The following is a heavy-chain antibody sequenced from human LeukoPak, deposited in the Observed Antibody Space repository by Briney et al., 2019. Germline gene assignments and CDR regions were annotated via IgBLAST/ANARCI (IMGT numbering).Heavy chain of an antibody. J-gene: IGHJ4*02. V-gene: IGHV3-23*01. CDR2: ISGSGGST. CDR3: AKDLGYYDSSGYFGY. CDR1: GFTFSSYA. D-gene: IGHD3-22*01. Sequence: PGGSLRLSCAASGFTFSSYAMSWVRQAPGKGLEWVSAISGSGGSTYYADPVKGRFTISRDNSKNTLYLQMNSLRAEDTAVYYCAKDLGYYDSSGYFGYWGQGTLVTVSS.